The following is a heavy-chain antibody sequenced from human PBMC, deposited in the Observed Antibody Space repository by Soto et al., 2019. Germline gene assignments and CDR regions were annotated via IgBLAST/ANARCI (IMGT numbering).Heavy chain of an antibody. Sequence: SETLSLTCTVSGGSISSYYWSWIRQPPGKGLEWIGYIYYSGSTNYNPSLKSRVTISVDTSKNQFSLKLSSVTAADTAVYYCARAFKENWFDPWGQGTLVTVSS. J-gene: IGHJ5*02. CDR2: IYYSGST. CDR3: ARAFKENWFDP. V-gene: IGHV4-59*01. CDR1: GGSISSYY.